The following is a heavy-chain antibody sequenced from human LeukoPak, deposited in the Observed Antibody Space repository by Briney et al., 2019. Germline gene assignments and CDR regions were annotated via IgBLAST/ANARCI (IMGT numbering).Heavy chain of an antibody. Sequence: GGSVKVSCKASGGTFSSDAISWVRQAPGQGLEWMGGIIPIFGTANYAQKFQGRVTITTDESTSTAYMELSSLRSEDTAVYYCARAYYYDSSGYQYYFDYWGQGTLVTVSS. V-gene: IGHV1-69*05. J-gene: IGHJ4*02. CDR3: ARAYYYDSSGYQYYFDY. D-gene: IGHD3-22*01. CDR1: GGTFSSDA. CDR2: IIPIFGTA.